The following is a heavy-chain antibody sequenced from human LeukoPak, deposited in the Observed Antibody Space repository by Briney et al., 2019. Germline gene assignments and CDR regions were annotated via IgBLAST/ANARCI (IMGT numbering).Heavy chain of an antibody. D-gene: IGHD2-15*01. CDR1: GYIFTRYG. V-gene: IGHV1-18*01. Sequence: ASVKVSCKASGYIFTRYGIYWVRQAPGQGLGWMGWISAYNGNTNYAQKLQGRVTMTTDTSTSTAYMELRSLRSDDTAVYYCARDPEGYCGGGTCSDYWGQGTLVTVSS. CDR3: ARDPEGYCGGGTCSDY. J-gene: IGHJ4*02. CDR2: ISAYNGNT.